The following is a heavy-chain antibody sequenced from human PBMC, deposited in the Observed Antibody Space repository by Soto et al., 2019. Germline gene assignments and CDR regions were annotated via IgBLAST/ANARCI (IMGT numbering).Heavy chain of an antibody. CDR2: TIPILGIA. Sequence: QVQLVQSGAEVKKPGSSVKVSCKASGGTFSSYTISWVRQAPGQGLEWMGRTIPILGIANYAQKFQGRVTITADKSTSGAYRELSRLRSEDTAVYYCARDLGYCSSTSCSAFDIWGQWTIVTLSS. V-gene: IGHV1-69*08. J-gene: IGHJ3*02. CDR1: GGTFSSYT. D-gene: IGHD2-2*03. CDR3: ARDLGYCSSTSCSAFDI.